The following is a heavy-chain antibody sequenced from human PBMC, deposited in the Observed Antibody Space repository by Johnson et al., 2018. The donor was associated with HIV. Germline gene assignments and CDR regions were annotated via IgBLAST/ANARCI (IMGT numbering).Heavy chain of an antibody. J-gene: IGHJ3*02. CDR3: ARDPAHCGGDCYPSDAFDI. V-gene: IGHV3-7*04. Sequence: VQLVESGGGVVQPGRSLRLSCAASGFTFSTYDMAWVRQAPGKGLEWVAHIQEDGSEKYYMDSVKGRFTISRDNAKNSLYLQMNSLRAEDTAVYYCARDPAHCGGDCYPSDAFDIWGQGTMVTVSS. CDR1: GFTFSTYD. CDR2: IQEDGSEK. D-gene: IGHD2-21*02.